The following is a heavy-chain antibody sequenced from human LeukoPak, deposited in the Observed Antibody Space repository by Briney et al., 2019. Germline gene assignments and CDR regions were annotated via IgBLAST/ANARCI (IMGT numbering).Heavy chain of an antibody. V-gene: IGHV4-34*01. D-gene: IGHD6-13*01. CDR3: ARLGIAAAGTYMDV. J-gene: IGHJ6*03. CDR2: INHSGST. CDR1: GGSFSGYY. Sequence: PSETLSLTCAVYGGSFSGYYWSWIRQPPGKGLEWIGEINHSGSTNYNPSLKSRVTISVDTSKNQFSLKLSSVTAADTAVYYCARLGIAAAGTYMDVWGKGTTVTVSS.